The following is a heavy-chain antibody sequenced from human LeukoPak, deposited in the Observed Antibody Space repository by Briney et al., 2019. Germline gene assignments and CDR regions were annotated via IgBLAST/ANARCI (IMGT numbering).Heavy chain of an antibody. Sequence: GGSLRLSCAASGFTFSSYAMSWVRQAPGKGLEWVSAISGSGGSTYYADSVKGRVTISRDNSKNTLYLQMNSLRTEDTAVYYCARGYSSSWYYFDYWGQGTLVTVSS. J-gene: IGHJ4*02. V-gene: IGHV3-23*01. CDR1: GFTFSSYA. D-gene: IGHD6-13*01. CDR3: ARGYSSSWYYFDY. CDR2: ISGSGGST.